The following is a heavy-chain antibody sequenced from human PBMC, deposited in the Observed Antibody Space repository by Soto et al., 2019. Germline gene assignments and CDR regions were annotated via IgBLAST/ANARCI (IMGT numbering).Heavy chain of an antibody. CDR3: ARSYDSSGYYYYAMDV. D-gene: IGHD3-22*01. V-gene: IGHV4-61*01. Sequence: SGTLSLTCTVSGGSVTSGNYYWNWIRQTPGKGLEWIGYIYRSGSTKYNPSLKSRVTISLDTSKNQFSLKLSSVTAADTAVYYCARSYDSSGYYYYAMDVWGQGTTVTVSS. J-gene: IGHJ6*02. CDR1: GGSVTSGNYY. CDR2: IYRSGST.